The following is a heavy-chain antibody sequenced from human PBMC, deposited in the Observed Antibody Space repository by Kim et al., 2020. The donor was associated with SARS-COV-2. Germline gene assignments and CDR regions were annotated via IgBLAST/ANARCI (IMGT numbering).Heavy chain of an antibody. Sequence: GGSLRLSCEGSGFTFSNYGMSWVRQVPGRGLEWVAKIQKDGGDVNYVDSVKGRFTISRDNAKNSLYLQMTSLRADDTAVYYCVRGPRINAADIFWGQGTLLSPSS. CDR3: VRGPRINAADIF. J-gene: IGHJ3*01. CDR2: IQKDGGDV. V-gene: IGHV3-7*01. CDR1: GFTFSNYG. D-gene: IGHD3-9*01.